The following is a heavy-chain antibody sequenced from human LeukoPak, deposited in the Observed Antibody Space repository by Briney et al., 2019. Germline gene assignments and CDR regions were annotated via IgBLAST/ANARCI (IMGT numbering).Heavy chain of an antibody. Sequence: RGSLRLSCAASGFSFSSYGMGWVRQAPGKGLEWVSAISGSGDRTYYADPVKGRFTVSRDTSKNTLFLQMNSLRAEDTAVYYCAKVLRGVVVPYFDFWGRGTLVTVSS. J-gene: IGHJ4*02. D-gene: IGHD3-10*01. CDR2: ISGSGDRT. CDR3: AKVLRGVVVPYFDF. CDR1: GFSFSSYG. V-gene: IGHV3-23*01.